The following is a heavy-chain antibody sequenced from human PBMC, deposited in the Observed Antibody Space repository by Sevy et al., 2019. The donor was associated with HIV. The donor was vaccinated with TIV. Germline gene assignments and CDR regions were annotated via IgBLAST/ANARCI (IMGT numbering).Heavy chain of an antibody. CDR3: ASDVYCADGSGYDFEH. Sequence: GGSLRLSCAASGFTFSVYSMNWVRQAPGKGLEWLSYIGSSGSTIAYADSVKGRFTISRDNAWSSLFLQMNSLRPEDTPVYYCASDVYCADGSGYDFEHWGHGTLVTVSS. CDR1: GFTFSVYS. D-gene: IGHD3-22*01. J-gene: IGHJ4*01. CDR2: IGSSGSTI. V-gene: IGHV3-48*04.